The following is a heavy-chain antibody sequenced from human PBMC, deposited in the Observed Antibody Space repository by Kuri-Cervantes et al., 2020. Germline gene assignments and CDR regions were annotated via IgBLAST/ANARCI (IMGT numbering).Heavy chain of an antibody. CDR2: ISWNSGSI. J-gene: IGHJ4*02. Sequence: SLKISCAASGFTFDDCAMHWVRQAPGKGLEWVSGISWNSGSIGYADSVKGRFTISRDNAKNSLYLQMNSLRAEDTALYYCAKDPLSAAAGYWGQGTLVTVSS. V-gene: IGHV3-9*01. D-gene: IGHD6-13*01. CDR1: GFTFDDCA. CDR3: AKDPLSAAAGY.